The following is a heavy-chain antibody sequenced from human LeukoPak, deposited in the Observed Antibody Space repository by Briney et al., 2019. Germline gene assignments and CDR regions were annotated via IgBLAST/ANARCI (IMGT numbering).Heavy chain of an antibody. CDR1: GGSISSDY. CDR3: ARARRVGATYYNFYMDV. CDR2: IYYSGST. V-gene: IGHV4-59*01. J-gene: IGHJ6*03. Sequence: PSETLSLTCTVSGGSISSDYWSWIRQPPGKGLEWIGYIYYSGSTNYNPSLKSRVTISLDTSKNQFSLKLRSVTAADTAVYYCARARRVGATYYNFYMDVWGKGTTVTVSS. D-gene: IGHD1-26*01.